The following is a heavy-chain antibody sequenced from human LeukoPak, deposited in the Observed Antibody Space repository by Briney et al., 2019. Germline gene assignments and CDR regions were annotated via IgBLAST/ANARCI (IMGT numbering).Heavy chain of an antibody. CDR2: ISAYNGNT. D-gene: IGHD3-10*01. J-gene: IGHJ4*02. CDR3: ARDLFYYGSGSYRDY. V-gene: IGHV1-18*01. CDR1: GYTFTSYG. Sequence: ASVKVSCKASGYTFTSYGISWVRQAPGQGLEWMGWISAYNGNTNYAQKFQGRVTMTTDISTSTAYMELRSLRSDDTAVYYCARDLFYYGSGSYRDYWGQGTLVTVSS.